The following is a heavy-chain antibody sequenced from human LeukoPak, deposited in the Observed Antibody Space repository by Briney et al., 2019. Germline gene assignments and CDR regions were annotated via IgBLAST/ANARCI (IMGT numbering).Heavy chain of an antibody. CDR3: ARSQVVPAAGAGPWY. CDR2: INPNSGGT. J-gene: IGHJ4*02. V-gene: IGHV1-2*02. CDR1: GYTFTGYY. Sequence: ASVKVSCKASGYTFTGYYMHWVRQAPGQGLEWMGWINPNSGGTNYAQKFQGRVTMTRDTSISTAYMELSRLRSDDTAVYYCARSQVVPAAGAGPWYWGQGTLVTVSS. D-gene: IGHD2-2*01.